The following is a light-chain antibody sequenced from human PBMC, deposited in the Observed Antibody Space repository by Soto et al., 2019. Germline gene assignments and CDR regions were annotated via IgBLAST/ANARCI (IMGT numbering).Light chain of an antibody. CDR2: GAS. J-gene: IGKJ3*01. V-gene: IGKV3-20*01. Sequence: EIVLTPSPGTLSLSPGERATLSCRASQSVSSSYLAWYQQKPGQAPRLLIYGASSRPTGIPDRFSGSGSGTDFTRTISRLEPEDFAVYYCQQYGSSLFTFGPGTKVDIK. CDR3: QQYGSSLFT. CDR1: QSVSSSY.